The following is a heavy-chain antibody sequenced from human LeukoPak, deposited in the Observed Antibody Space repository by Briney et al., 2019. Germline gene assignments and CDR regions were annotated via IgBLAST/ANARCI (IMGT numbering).Heavy chain of an antibody. Sequence: SGPTLVNPTQTLTLACTFSGFSLSTRGMCVSWIRQPPGKALEWLALIDWDDDKYYSTSLKTRLTISKDTSKNQVVLTMTNMDPVDTATYYCARSYSSSFIFKNPANDAFDIWGQGTMVTVSS. D-gene: IGHD6-13*01. V-gene: IGHV2-70*01. CDR2: IDWDDDK. CDR3: ARSYSSSFIFKNPANDAFDI. CDR1: GFSLSTRGMC. J-gene: IGHJ3*02.